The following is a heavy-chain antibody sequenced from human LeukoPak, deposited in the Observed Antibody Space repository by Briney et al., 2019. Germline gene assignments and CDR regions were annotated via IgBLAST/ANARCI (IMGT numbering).Heavy chain of an antibody. Sequence: PGGSLRLSCAASGFTFSSYGMHWVRQAPGKELEWVAVISYDGSNEYYADSVEGRFTISRDNSKNSLYLQMNSLRAEDTAVYYCARAAPYYYDSSGYSAFDSWGQGTMVTVSA. J-gene: IGHJ3*02. D-gene: IGHD3-22*01. CDR2: ISYDGSNE. V-gene: IGHV3-30*03. CDR1: GFTFSSYG. CDR3: ARAAPYYYDSSGYSAFDS.